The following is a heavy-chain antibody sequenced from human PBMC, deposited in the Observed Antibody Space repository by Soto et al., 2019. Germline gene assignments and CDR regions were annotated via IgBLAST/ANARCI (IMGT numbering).Heavy chain of an antibody. V-gene: IGHV1-69*13. CDR1: GGTFSSYA. CDR3: ASGGLGYCSSTSCHTGYYYGMDV. Sequence: VASVKVSCKASGGTFSSYAISWVRQAPGQGLEWMGGIIPIFGTANYAQKFQGRVTITADESTSTAYMELSSLRSEDTAVYYCASGGLGYCSSTSCHTGYYYGMDVWGQGTTVTVSS. CDR2: IIPIFGTA. J-gene: IGHJ6*02. D-gene: IGHD2-2*02.